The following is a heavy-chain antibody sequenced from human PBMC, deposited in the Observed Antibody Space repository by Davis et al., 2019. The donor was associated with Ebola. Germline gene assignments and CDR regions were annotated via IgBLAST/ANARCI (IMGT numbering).Heavy chain of an antibody. CDR1: GFTFSSYS. CDR2: ISSSSSYI. J-gene: IGHJ4*02. Sequence: PGGSLRLSCAASGFTFSSYSMNWVRQAPGKGLEWVSSISSSSSYIYYADSVKGRFTISRDNAKNSLYLQMNSLRAEDTAVYYCAVEGDGYNYCGYWGQGTLVTVSS. D-gene: IGHD5-24*01. CDR3: AVEGDGYNYCGY. V-gene: IGHV3-21*01.